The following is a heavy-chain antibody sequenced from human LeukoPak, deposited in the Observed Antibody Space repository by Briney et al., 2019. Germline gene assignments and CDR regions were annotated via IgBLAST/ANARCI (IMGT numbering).Heavy chain of an antibody. CDR3: ARRYCSSTSCSPLDY. J-gene: IGHJ4*02. D-gene: IGHD2-2*01. V-gene: IGHV3-64*02. Sequence: GGSLRLSCAASGFTFSSYAMHWVRQAPGKGLQYVSAISSEGGSTYYADSVKGRFTISRDNSKNTLYLQMGSLRVEDMAVYYCARRYCSSTSCSPLDYWGQGTLVTVSS. CDR2: ISSEGGST. CDR1: GFTFSSYA.